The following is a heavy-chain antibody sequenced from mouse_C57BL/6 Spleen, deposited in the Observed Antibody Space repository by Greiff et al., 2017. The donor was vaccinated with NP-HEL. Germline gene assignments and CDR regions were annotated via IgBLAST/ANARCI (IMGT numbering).Heavy chain of an antibody. CDR1: GFNIKDYY. Sequence: EVQLQESGAELVKPGASVKLSCTASGFNIKDYYMHWVKQRTEQGLEWIGRIDPEDGETKYAPKFQGKATLTADTSSNTAYLQLSSLTSEDTAVYYCARRDDYDYFDYWGQGTTLTVSS. V-gene: IGHV14-2*01. D-gene: IGHD2-4*01. CDR2: IDPEDGET. J-gene: IGHJ2*01. CDR3: ARRDDYDYFDY.